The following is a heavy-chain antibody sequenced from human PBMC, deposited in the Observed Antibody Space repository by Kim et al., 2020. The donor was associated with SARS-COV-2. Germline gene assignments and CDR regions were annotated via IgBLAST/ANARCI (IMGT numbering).Heavy chain of an antibody. CDR1: GFTVSHYN. J-gene: IGHJ4*01. CDR3: ARKDLGSGAAVVFYY. Sequence: GGSLRLSCAASGFTVSHYNMPWVRQAPGKGLEWVSAINSGGSTFHADSVGGRFTISSENTTSTPYLQMNSLRAADTAVYYCARKDLGSGAAVVFYYCG. D-gene: IGHD1-26*01. CDR2: INSGGST. V-gene: IGHV3-53*01.